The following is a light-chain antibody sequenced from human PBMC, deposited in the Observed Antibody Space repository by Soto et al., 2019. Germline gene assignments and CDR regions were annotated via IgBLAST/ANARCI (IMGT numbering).Light chain of an antibody. Sequence: DIVITQSPDYLAVSLGERATISCKSSQSLLYNNKNYLAWYQQKPGQPPKVLLYWATTRASGVPDRFTGSRSGTKYTLTISSLQHVDVAVYFCQQYLRKPQTFGQGTK. J-gene: IGKJ2*01. CDR2: WAT. V-gene: IGKV4-1*01. CDR3: QQYLRKPQT. CDR1: QSLLYNNKNY.